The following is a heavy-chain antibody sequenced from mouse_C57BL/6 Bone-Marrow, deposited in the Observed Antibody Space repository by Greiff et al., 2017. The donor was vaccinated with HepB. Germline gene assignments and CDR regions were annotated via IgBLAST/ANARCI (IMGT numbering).Heavy chain of an antibody. Sequence: EVKLVESGGGLVQPGGSLSLSCAASGFTFTDYYMSWVRQPPGKALEWLGFIRNKANGYTTEYSASVKGRFTISRDNSQSILYLQLNAQRAEDSATYYCARYGDYGSSYYYDYWGKGTTLTGST. D-gene: IGHD1-1*01. CDR2: IRNKANGYTT. CDR3: ARYGDYGSSYYYDY. CDR1: GFTFTDYY. V-gene: IGHV7-3*01. J-gene: IGHJ2*01.